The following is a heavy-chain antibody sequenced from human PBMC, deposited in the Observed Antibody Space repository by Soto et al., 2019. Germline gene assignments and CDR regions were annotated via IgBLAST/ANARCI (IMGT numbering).Heavy chain of an antibody. Sequence: GGSLRLSCTASGFTFRDYYMSWIRQAPGKGLEWVSYISSSSSYTNYADSVKGRFTISRGNAKNSLYLQMNSLRAEDTAVYYCARVGCSGGSCYGFVEYFQHWGQGTLVTVSS. CDR1: GFTFRDYY. CDR3: ARVGCSGGSCYGFVEYFQH. D-gene: IGHD2-15*01. J-gene: IGHJ1*01. V-gene: IGHV3-11*06. CDR2: ISSSSSYT.